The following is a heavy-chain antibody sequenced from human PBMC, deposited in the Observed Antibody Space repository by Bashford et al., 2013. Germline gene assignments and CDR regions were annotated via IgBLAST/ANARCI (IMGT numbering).Heavy chain of an antibody. CDR1: GFTFSSYW. Sequence: GSLRLSCAASGFTFSSYWMHWVRQAPGKGLVWVSRINSDGSSTSYADSVKGRFTISRDNAKNTLYLQMNSLRAEDTAVYYCARDKAPFYDLNYYYGMDVWGQGTTVTVSS. D-gene: IGHD3-3*01. V-gene: IGHV3-74*01. CDR2: INSDGSST. CDR3: ARDKAPFYDLNYYYGMDV. J-gene: IGHJ6*02.